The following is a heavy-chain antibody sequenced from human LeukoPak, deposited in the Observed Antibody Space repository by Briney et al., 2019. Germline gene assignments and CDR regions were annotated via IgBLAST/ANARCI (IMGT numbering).Heavy chain of an antibody. J-gene: IGHJ3*02. CDR3: ARLSQQTFDI. CDR1: GYXFTTYY. Sequence: ASVKVSCKASGYXFTTYYIHWVRQAPGQGLEWMGIIDPSGGSTSYAQKFQGRVTMTRDTSTSTVYMELSSLRSDDTAVYYCARLSQQTFDIWGQGTLVTVSS. CDR2: IDPSGGST. V-gene: IGHV1-46*01.